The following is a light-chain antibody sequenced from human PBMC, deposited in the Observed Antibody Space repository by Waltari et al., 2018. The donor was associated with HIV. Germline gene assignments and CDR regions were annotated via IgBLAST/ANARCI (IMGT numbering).Light chain of an antibody. V-gene: IGLV3-21*01. J-gene: IGLJ2*01. CDR3: HVWETISDHVV. CDR1: NIGTKS. Sequence: SYVLLQPPSVSVAPVKTAKIACVGNNIGTKSVHWYQPKPDQAPVLVIYYNADRPSGIPERFSGSNPGNTATLTSNRVEAGDEADHYCHVWETISDHVVFGGGSKLTVL. CDR2: YNA.